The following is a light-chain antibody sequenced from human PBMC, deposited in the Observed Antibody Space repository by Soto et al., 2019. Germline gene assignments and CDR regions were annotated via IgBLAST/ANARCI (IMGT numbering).Light chain of an antibody. J-gene: IGLJ3*02. CDR3: SSYAGSKTL. CDR1: SSDVGNYNY. V-gene: IGLV2-8*01. CDR2: EVT. Sequence: QSVLTQPPSASGSPGQSVTISCTGTSSDVGNYNYVSWYQQHPGKAPKLMIYEVTKRPSGVPDRFSGSKSGNTASLTVSGRQAEDEADYYCSSYAGSKTLFGGGTKVTVL.